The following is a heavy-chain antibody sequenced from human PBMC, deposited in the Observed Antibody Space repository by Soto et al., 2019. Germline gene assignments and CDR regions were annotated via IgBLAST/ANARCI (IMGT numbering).Heavy chain of an antibody. J-gene: IGHJ6*02. Sequence: QVQLVQSGAEVKKPGSSVKVSCKASGGTFSSYAISRVRQAPGQGLEWMGGIIPIFGTANYAQKFQGRVTITADESTSTAYMELSSLRSEDTAVYYCAALGGYSYGNGDYYYGMDVWGQGTTVTVSS. CDR1: GGTFSSYA. CDR3: AALGGYSYGNGDYYYGMDV. D-gene: IGHD5-18*01. CDR2: IIPIFGTA. V-gene: IGHV1-69*01.